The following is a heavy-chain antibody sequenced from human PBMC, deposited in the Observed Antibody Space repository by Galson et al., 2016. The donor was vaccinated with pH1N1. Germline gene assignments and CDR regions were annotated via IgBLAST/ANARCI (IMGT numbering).Heavy chain of an antibody. CDR1: GFTFSRDW. J-gene: IGHJ4*02. Sequence: SLRLSCAASGFTFSRDWFHWVRQAPGKGLVWVSRINRDGTTIDYADSVKGRFTISRDNAKNTLYLEMNSLRAEDTAVYYCARDCFGRQDYWGQGTLVTVSS. CDR2: INRDGTTI. V-gene: IGHV3-74*01. D-gene: IGHD3-10*01. CDR3: ARDCFGRQDY.